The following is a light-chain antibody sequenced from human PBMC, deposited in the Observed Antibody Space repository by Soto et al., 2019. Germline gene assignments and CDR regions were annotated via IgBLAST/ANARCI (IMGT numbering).Light chain of an antibody. V-gene: IGLV2-14*03. CDR3: SSYTSSSTLYV. CDR1: SSDVGGYNY. Sequence: QSALTQPASVSGSPGQLITISCTGTSSDVGGYNYVSWYQQHPGKAPKLMIYDVSNRPSGVSYRFSGSKSGNTASLTISGLQAEDEADYYCSSYTSSSTLYVFGTGTKLTVL. CDR2: DVS. J-gene: IGLJ1*01.